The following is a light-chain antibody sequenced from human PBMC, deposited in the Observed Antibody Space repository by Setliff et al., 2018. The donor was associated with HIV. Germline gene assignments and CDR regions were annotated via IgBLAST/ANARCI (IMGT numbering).Light chain of an antibody. CDR2: DVS. CDR3: SSYTSSGTLV. Sequence: QSALTQPASVSGSPGQSITISCTGTSSDIGAYNYVSWYQQHPGKAPKLMIYDVSSRPSGVSNRFSGSKSGNTASRTISGLQAEDEADYYCSSYTSSGTLVFGTGTKVTVL. J-gene: IGLJ1*01. CDR1: SSDIGAYNY. V-gene: IGLV2-14*01.